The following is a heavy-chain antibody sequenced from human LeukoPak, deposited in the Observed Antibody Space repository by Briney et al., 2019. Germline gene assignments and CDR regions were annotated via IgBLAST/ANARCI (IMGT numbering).Heavy chain of an antibody. J-gene: IGHJ5*02. Sequence: SETLSLTCSVSGYSISSGYFWGWIRQPPGKGLEWIGIIHSGESPYYSPSLESRISISIDTSKNQFSLKFNSVTAADTAVYYCARGGGVRTGSGWRPGNWFDPWGQGTLVIVSS. V-gene: IGHV4-38-2*02. D-gene: IGHD6-19*01. CDR1: GYSISSGYF. CDR3: ARGGGVRTGSGWRPGNWFDP. CDR2: IHSGESP.